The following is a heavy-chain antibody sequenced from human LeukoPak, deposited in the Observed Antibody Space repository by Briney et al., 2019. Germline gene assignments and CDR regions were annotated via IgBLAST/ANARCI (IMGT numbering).Heavy chain of an antibody. V-gene: IGHV3-23*01. CDR1: GFTFYNHA. Sequence: GGSLRLSCIASGFTFYNHAMFWVRQAPGKGLEWVAGISGGGDTFRYANSVMGRFTISRNKSKDTLYLQMNGLRAGDTAVYFCAKGTSNKGTLDNGGPGPLVTVSS. D-gene: IGHD1/OR15-1a*01. CDR2: ISGGGDTF. J-gene: IGHJ4*02. CDR3: AKGTSNKGTLDN.